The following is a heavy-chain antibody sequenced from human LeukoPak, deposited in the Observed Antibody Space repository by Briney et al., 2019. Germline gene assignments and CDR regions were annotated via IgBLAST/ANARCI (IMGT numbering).Heavy chain of an antibody. CDR2: ISSSGSTI. Sequence: GGSLRLSCAASGFTFSDYYMSWIRQAPGKGLEWVSYISSSGSTIYYADSVKGRFTISRDNAKNSLYLQMNSLRAEDTAVYYCARDFRNNWNYDGWFDPWGQGTLVTVSS. J-gene: IGHJ5*02. V-gene: IGHV3-11*01. CDR3: ARDFRNNWNYDGWFDP. D-gene: IGHD1-7*01. CDR1: GFTFSDYY.